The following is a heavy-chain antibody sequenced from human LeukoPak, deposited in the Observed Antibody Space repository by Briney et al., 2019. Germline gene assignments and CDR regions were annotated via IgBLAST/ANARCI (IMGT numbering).Heavy chain of an antibody. CDR3: ARDVGDYGYYFDT. V-gene: IGHV3-21*01. CDR1: GFTFSSYS. CDR2: ISGSTTNI. J-gene: IGHJ4*02. Sequence: GGSLRLSCAASGFTFSSYSMNWVRQAPGKGPEWVSSISGSTTNIHYVDSVKGRFTISRDNGKNSLYLQMNSLRAEDTAVYYCARDVGDYGYYFDTWGQGTLVTVSS. D-gene: IGHD4-17*01.